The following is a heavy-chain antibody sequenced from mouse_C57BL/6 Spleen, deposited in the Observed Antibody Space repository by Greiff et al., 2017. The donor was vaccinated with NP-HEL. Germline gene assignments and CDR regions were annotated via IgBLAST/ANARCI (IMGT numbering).Heavy chain of an antibody. Sequence: VKVVESGAELVKPGASVKISCKASGYAFSSYWMNWVKQRPGKGLEWIGQIYPGDGDTNYNGKFKGKATLTADKSSSTAYMQLSSLTSEDSAVYFCARWVFSPYWGQGTLVTVSA. J-gene: IGHJ3*01. V-gene: IGHV1-80*01. CDR3: ARWVFSPY. CDR1: GYAFSSYW. D-gene: IGHD6-2*01. CDR2: IYPGDGDT.